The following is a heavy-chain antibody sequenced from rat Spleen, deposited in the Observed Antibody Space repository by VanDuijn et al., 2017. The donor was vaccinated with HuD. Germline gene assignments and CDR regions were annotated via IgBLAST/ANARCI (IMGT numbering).Heavy chain of an antibody. J-gene: IGHJ2*01. V-gene: IGHV5-22*01. D-gene: IGHD1-10*01. CDR2: ISYEGSGT. CDR1: GFTFSNYY. Sequence: EVQLVESGGGLVQPGRSLKLSCAASGFTFSNYYMAWVRQAPTKGLEWVASISYEGSGTYYGDSVKGRFTISRDNVKSTLYLQMNSLRSEDTATYYCARQEYNKYYFDYWGQGVMVTVSS. CDR3: ARQEYNKYYFDY.